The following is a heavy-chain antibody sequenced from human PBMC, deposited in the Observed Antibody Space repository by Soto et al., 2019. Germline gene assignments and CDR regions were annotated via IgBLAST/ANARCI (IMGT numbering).Heavy chain of an antibody. CDR2: MNLSGDYT. D-gene: IGHD3-22*01. CDR1: GYTFTSYY. Sequence: ASVKVSCKASGYTFTSYYIHWVRQAPGQGLEWMRIMNLSGDYTKYEQRFQGRVTMTRDTSTSTVYMELSSLRSEDTAVYYCARAYTSGYQSHFDFWGQGTLVTVSS. CDR3: ARAYTSGYQSHFDF. J-gene: IGHJ4*02. V-gene: IGHV1-46*01.